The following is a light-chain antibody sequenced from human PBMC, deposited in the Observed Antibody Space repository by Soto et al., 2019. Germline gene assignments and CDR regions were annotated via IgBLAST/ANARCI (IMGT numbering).Light chain of an antibody. CDR3: QQRSNWPLT. Sequence: EIVLTQSPATLSLSPGERATLSCRASQRVSSYLAWYQQKPGQAPRLLISDASNRATGSPARFSGSGSGTDFTLTISILEPEDFAVYYCQQRSNWPLTFGGGTKVEIK. CDR1: QRVSSY. J-gene: IGKJ4*01. CDR2: DAS. V-gene: IGKV3-11*01.